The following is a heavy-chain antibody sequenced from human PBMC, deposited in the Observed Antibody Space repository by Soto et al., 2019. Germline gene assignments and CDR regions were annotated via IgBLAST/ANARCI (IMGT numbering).Heavy chain of an antibody. CDR3: ARKTTVTTGRYYYYGMDV. D-gene: IGHD4-17*01. Sequence: ASVKVSCKASGYTFTRYYMHWVRQAPGQGLEWTGIINPSGGSTSYAQKFQGRVTMTRDTSTSTVYMELSSLRSEDTAVYYCARKTTVTTGRYYYYGMDVWGQGTTVTVSS. CDR1: GYTFTRYY. CDR2: INPSGGST. V-gene: IGHV1-46*01. J-gene: IGHJ6*02.